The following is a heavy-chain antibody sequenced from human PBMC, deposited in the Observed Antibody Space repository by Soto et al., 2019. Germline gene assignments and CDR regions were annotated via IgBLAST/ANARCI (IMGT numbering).Heavy chain of an antibody. D-gene: IGHD6-25*01. V-gene: IGHV4-34*01. CDR2: INHSGST. Sequence: QVQLQQWGAGLLKPSETLSLTCAVYGGSFSGYYWSWIRQPPGKGLEWIGEINHSGSTNYNPSLKSRVTISVDTSKNQFSLKLSSVTAADTAVYYCARAGIAALMGRITYGMDVWGQGTTVTVSS. CDR3: ARAGIAALMGRITYGMDV. CDR1: GGSFSGYY. J-gene: IGHJ6*02.